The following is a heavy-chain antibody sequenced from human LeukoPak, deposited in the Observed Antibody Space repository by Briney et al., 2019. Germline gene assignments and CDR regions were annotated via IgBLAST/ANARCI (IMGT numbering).Heavy chain of an antibody. Sequence: GASVKVSCKASGYTFTSYYMHWVRQAPGQGLEWMGIINPSGGSTSYAQKFQGRVTMTRDTSTSTVYMELRSLRSDDTAVYYCARVYIAAAGTRSVVYMDVWGKGTTVTVSS. J-gene: IGHJ6*03. CDR3: ARVYIAAAGTRSVVYMDV. CDR2: INPSGGST. D-gene: IGHD6-13*01. V-gene: IGHV1-46*01. CDR1: GYTFTSYY.